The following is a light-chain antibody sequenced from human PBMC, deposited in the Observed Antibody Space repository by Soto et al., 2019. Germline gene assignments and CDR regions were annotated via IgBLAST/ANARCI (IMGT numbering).Light chain of an antibody. Sequence: IVLTQSPATLSFSPWERATLSCSAIQSVSSYLAWYQQKPGQAPRLLIYDASNRATGIPARFSGSGSGTDFTLTISSLEPEDFAVYYCQQRSNWITFGQGTRLEI. CDR1: QSVSSY. CDR3: QQRSNWIT. CDR2: DAS. J-gene: IGKJ5*01. V-gene: IGKV3-11*01.